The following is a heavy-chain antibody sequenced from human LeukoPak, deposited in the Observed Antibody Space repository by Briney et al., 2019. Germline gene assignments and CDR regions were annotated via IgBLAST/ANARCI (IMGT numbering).Heavy chain of an antibody. J-gene: IGHJ4*02. Sequence: RGSLRLSCAASGFTFSSYEMNWVRQAPGQGLEWISYTRSSGTIYYADSVKGRFTISRDNAKNSLYLEMYSLRDEDTAVYYCARDQNHYVWGTYRYNPFDYWGQGTLVTVSS. CDR2: TRSSGTI. V-gene: IGHV3-48*03. CDR3: ARDQNHYVWGTYRYNPFDY. CDR1: GFTFSSYE. D-gene: IGHD3-16*02.